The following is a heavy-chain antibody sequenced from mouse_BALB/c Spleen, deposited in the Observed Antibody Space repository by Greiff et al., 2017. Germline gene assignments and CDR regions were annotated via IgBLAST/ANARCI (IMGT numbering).Heavy chain of an antibody. CDR2: IYPGDGDT. CDR1: GYAFSSYW. CDR3: ARSDDGYYLDY. Sequence: QVHVKQSGAELVRPGSSVKISCKASGYAFSSYWMNWVKQRPGQGLEWIGQIYPGDGDTNYNGKFKGKATLTADKSSSTAYMQLSSLTSEDSAVYFCARSDDGYYLDYWGQGTSVTVSS. V-gene: IGHV1-80*01. J-gene: IGHJ4*01. D-gene: IGHD2-3*01.